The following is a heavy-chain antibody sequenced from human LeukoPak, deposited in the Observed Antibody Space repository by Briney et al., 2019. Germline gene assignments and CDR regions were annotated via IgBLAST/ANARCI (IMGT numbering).Heavy chain of an antibody. CDR2: IFANGDRT. CDR3: AKDPNGDYIGTFDG. CDR1: GLTFSNYA. J-gene: IGHJ3*01. V-gene: IGHV3-23*01. Sequence: GGSLRLSCVASGLTFSNYAMTWVRQTPGKGLEWVSTIFANGDRTDYTDSVKGRFTISRDNSKNTLYLQMNSLRAEDTAVYYYAKDPNGDYIGTFDGRGQGTMVTVSS. D-gene: IGHD4-17*01.